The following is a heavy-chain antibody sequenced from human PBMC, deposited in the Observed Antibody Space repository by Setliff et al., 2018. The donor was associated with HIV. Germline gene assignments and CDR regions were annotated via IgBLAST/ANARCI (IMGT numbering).Heavy chain of an antibody. CDR2: IFYSGTT. V-gene: IGHV4-59*08. CDR3: ARGLSVYSYANVYYYHGMDV. CDR1: GDSIKDYY. Sequence: SETLSLTCNVSGDSIKDYYWNWIRQPPGKGLEWIGYIFYSGTTNYNPSLKSRVTISVDTSKNQFSLKLSSVTAADTAVYYCARGLSVYSYANVYYYHGMDVWGQGTTVTVSS. J-gene: IGHJ6*02. D-gene: IGHD5-18*01.